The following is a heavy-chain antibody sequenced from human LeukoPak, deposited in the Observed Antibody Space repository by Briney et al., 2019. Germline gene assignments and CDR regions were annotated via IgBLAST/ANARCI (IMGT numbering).Heavy chain of an antibody. D-gene: IGHD3-10*01. CDR1: GFTFSDYY. Sequence: GGSLRLSCAASGFTFSDYYMSWIRQAPGKGLEWVAVISYDGSNKYYADSVKGRFTISRDNSKNTLYLQMNSLRAEDTAVYYCAKDRSSGQPYFDYWGQGTLVTVSS. CDR3: AKDRSSGQPYFDY. V-gene: IGHV3-30*18. CDR2: ISYDGSNK. J-gene: IGHJ4*02.